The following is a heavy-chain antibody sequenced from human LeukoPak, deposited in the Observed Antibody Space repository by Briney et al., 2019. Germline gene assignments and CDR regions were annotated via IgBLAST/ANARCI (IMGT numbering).Heavy chain of an antibody. CDR1: GGSISSYY. D-gene: IGHD2-2*01. CDR3: ARDSPSSTSWDRNFAY. Sequence: SETLSLTCTVSGGSISSYYWSWIRQPPGKGLEWIGYIYYSGSTNYNPSLKSRVTISVDTSKNQFSLKLSSVTAADTAVYYCARDSPSSTSWDRNFAYCGQGTPVTVSS. J-gene: IGHJ4*02. V-gene: IGHV4-59*01. CDR2: IYYSGST.